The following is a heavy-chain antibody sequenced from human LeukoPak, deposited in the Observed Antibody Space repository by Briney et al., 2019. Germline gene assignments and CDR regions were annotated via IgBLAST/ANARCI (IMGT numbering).Heavy chain of an antibody. Sequence: PGGSLRLSCAASGFTFSSYGMHWVRQAPGKGLEWVAVISYDGSNKYYADSVKGRFTISRDNSKNTLYLQMNSLRAEDTVVYYCALSRSWYGGFFDYWGQGTLVTVSS. D-gene: IGHD6-13*01. CDR3: ALSRSWYGGFFDY. CDR2: ISYDGSNK. CDR1: GFTFSSYG. J-gene: IGHJ4*02. V-gene: IGHV3-30*03.